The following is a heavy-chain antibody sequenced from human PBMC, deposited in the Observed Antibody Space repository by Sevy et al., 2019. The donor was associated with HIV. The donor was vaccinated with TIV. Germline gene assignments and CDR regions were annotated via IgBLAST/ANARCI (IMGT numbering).Heavy chain of an antibody. CDR1: GFTFSSYG. J-gene: IGHJ4*02. CDR3: AKADSSGYYYLDY. Sequence: QLGGSLRLSCAASGFTFSSYGMHWVRQAPGKGLEWVAVISYDGSNKYYADSVKGRFTISRDNSKNTLYLQMNSLRAEDTAVYYCAKADSSGYYYLDYWGQGTLVTVSS. CDR2: ISYDGSNK. V-gene: IGHV3-30*18. D-gene: IGHD3-22*01.